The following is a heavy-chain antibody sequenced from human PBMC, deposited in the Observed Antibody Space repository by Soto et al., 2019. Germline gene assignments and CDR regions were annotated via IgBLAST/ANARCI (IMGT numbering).Heavy chain of an antibody. V-gene: IGHV1-8*01. Sequence: ASVKVSCKASGYTFTSYDINWVRQATGQGLEWMGWMNPNSGNTGYAQKFQGRVTMTRNTSISTAYMELSSLRSEDTAVYYCARVRSGAVTTYWNYYYGMDVWGQGTKVTVS. D-gene: IGHD2-8*02. CDR3: ARVRSGAVTTYWNYYYGMDV. J-gene: IGHJ6*02. CDR2: MNPNSGNT. CDR1: GYTFTSYD.